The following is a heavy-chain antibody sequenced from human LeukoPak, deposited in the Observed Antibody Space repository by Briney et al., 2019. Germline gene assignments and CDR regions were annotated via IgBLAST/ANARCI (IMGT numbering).Heavy chain of an antibody. V-gene: IGHV3-74*01. CDR1: GFTFSSYW. CDR3: ARDDGSDSNYYYYMDV. D-gene: IGHD5-12*01. CDR2: INSDGSST. J-gene: IGHJ6*03. Sequence: GGSLRLSCAGSGFTFSSYWMHRVRQAPGKGLVWVSRINSDGSSTSYADSVKGRFTISRDNAKNTLYLQMNSLRAEDTAVYYCARDDGSDSNYYYYMDVWGKGTTVIVSS.